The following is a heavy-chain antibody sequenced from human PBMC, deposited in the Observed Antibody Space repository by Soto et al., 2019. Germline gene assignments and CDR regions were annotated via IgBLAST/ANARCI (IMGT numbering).Heavy chain of an antibody. D-gene: IGHD6-6*01. CDR2: ISYDGSNK. J-gene: IGHJ4*02. V-gene: IGHV3-30*18. CDR3: AKDPRPPLQKRFDY. Sequence: GGSLRLSCAASGFTFSSYGMHWVRQAPGKGLEWVAVISYDGSNKYYADSAKGRFTISRDNSKNTLYLQMNSLRAEDTAVYYCAKDPRPPLQKRFDYWGQGTLVTVSS. CDR1: GFTFSSYG.